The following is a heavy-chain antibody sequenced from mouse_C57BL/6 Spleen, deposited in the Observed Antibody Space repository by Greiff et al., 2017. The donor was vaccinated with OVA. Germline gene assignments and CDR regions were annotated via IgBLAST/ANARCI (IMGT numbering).Heavy chain of an antibody. J-gene: IGHJ1*03. D-gene: IGHD2-1*01. CDR2: IDPSDSYT. V-gene: IGHV1-69*01. CDR1: GYTFTSYW. CDR3: ARAGGNYGYFEV. Sequence: QVQLQQPGAELVMPGASVKLSCKASGYTFTSYWMHWVKQRPGQGLEWIGAIDPSDSYTNYNQKFKGKSTLTVDTSSSTAYMQLSSLTSEDSAVDTCARAGGNYGYFEVWGTGTTVTVSS.